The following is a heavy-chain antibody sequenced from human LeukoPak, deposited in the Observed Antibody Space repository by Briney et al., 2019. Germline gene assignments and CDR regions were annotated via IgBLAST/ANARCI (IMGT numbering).Heavy chain of an antibody. Sequence: PGGSLRLSCAASGFTFSSYGMSWVRQAPGKGLEWVSGISGSGGSTYYADSVKGRLTISRDNSKNTLYLQMNSLRAEDTAVYYCAREGGSSERRILGAFDIWGQGTMVTVSS. J-gene: IGHJ3*02. CDR1: GFTFSSYG. CDR2: ISGSGGST. V-gene: IGHV3-23*01. D-gene: IGHD1-26*01. CDR3: AREGGSSERRILGAFDI.